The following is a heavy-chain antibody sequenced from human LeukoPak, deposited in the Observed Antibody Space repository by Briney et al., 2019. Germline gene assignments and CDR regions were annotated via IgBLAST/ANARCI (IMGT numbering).Heavy chain of an antibody. CDR3: ARESAAVDY. J-gene: IGHJ4*02. V-gene: IGHV3-30*19. D-gene: IGHD6-13*01. Sequence: GGSLRLSCAASGFTFSSYGMHWVRQAPGKGLEWVAVISYDGSNKYYADSVKGRFTISRDNSKNTLYLQMNSLRAEDTAMYYCARESAAVDYWGQGTLVTVSS. CDR2: ISYDGSNK. CDR1: GFTFSSYG.